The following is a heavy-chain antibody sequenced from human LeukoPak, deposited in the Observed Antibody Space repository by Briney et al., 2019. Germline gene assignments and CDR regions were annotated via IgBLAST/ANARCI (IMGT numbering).Heavy chain of an antibody. CDR3: XXXXXXRGVWRGWGNWFDP. CDR1: GGSISSSNYY. D-gene: IGHD3-10*01. Sequence: SETLSLTCTVSGGSISSSNYYWGWIRQPPGKGLEWIGSIYYSGSTYYNPSLKSRVTISVDTSKNQFSLKLSSVTAADTAVYYXXXXXXXRGVWRGWGNWFDPWGQGTLVTVSS. CDR2: IYYSGST. J-gene: IGHJ5*02. V-gene: IGHV4-39*07.